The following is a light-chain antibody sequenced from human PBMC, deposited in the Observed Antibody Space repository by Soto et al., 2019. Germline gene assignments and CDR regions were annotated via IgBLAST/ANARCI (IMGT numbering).Light chain of an antibody. Sequence: QPVLTQPPSASGTPGKRVTISCSGSSSNIGSNYVYWYQQLPGTAPKLLIYRNNQRPSGVPDRFSGSKSGTSASLAISGLRSEGEADYYCAAWDDSLSGPVFGGGTQLTVL. CDR2: RNN. CDR1: SSNIGSNY. J-gene: IGLJ7*01. V-gene: IGLV1-47*01. CDR3: AAWDDSLSGPV.